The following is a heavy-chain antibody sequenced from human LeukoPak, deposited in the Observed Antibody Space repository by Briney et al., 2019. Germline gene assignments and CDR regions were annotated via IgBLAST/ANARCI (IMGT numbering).Heavy chain of an antibody. Sequence: ASVKVSCKVSGHTLRELPMHWVRPAPGKGLEWMGGFDPEDAETIYPQKLQGRVTMTEDTSTDTAYMELSSLRSEDTAVYYCAHGLIYFAYWGQGTLVTVSS. CDR3: AHGLIYFAY. CDR1: GHTLRELP. D-gene: IGHD5-24*01. V-gene: IGHV1-24*01. J-gene: IGHJ4*02. CDR2: FDPEDAET.